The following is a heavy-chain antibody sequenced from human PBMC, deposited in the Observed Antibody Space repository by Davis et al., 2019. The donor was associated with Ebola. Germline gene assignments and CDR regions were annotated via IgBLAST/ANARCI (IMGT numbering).Heavy chain of an antibody. CDR3: ARGGSGFDP. Sequence: GESLKISCAASGFNFGTYWMSWVRQAPGKGLEWVSTISGSGASTYYADSVKGRFTISRDNAKNTLYLQMNSLRAEDTAVYYCARGGSGFDPWGQGTLVTVSS. J-gene: IGHJ5*02. D-gene: IGHD3-10*01. V-gene: IGHV3-23*01. CDR2: ISGSGAST. CDR1: GFNFGTYW.